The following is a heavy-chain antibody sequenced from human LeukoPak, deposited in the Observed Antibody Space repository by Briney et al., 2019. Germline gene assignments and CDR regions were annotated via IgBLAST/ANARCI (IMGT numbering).Heavy chain of an antibody. CDR1: GYTFTSYG. CDR3: ARDGYSSSWYPHPPGQNMDV. CDR2: ISAYSGNT. Sequence: GASVKVSCKASGYTFTSYGISWVRQAPGQGLEWMGWISAYSGNTNYAQKLQGRVTMTTDTSTSTAYMELRSLRSDDTAVYYCARDGYSSSWYPHPPGQNMDVWGQGTTVTVSS. D-gene: IGHD6-13*01. V-gene: IGHV1-18*01. J-gene: IGHJ6*02.